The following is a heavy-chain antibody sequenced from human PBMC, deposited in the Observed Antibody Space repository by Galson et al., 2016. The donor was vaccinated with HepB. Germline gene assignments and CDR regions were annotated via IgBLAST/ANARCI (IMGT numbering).Heavy chain of an antibody. J-gene: IGHJ5*02. CDR3: ARNSGGSYLGWFDP. D-gene: IGHD1-26*01. CDR2: IYHSGTT. Sequence: SETLSLTCAVSGGSISSSNCWTWVRQPPGKGLEWIGEIYHSGTTHYNPSLESRVTISVGKSKNQFSLKLNSVTAADTAVYYCARNSGGSYLGWFDPWGQGTLVTVSS. CDR1: GGSISSSNC. V-gene: IGHV4-4*02.